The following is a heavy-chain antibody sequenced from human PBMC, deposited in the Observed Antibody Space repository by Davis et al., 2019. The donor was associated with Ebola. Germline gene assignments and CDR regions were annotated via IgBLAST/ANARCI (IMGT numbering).Heavy chain of an antibody. J-gene: IGHJ4*02. Sequence: GESLKISCAASGFTFAGYSMNWVRQAPGKGLEWVSSISSGSYYIYYADSLKGRFTISRDNAKNSLDLQMNSLRDEDTAVYYCARGGWLRFELGPGYYFDYWGQGTLVTVSS. CDR3: ARGGWLRFELGPGYYFDY. V-gene: IGHV3-21*01. CDR2: ISSGSYYI. CDR1: GFTFAGYS. D-gene: IGHD5-12*01.